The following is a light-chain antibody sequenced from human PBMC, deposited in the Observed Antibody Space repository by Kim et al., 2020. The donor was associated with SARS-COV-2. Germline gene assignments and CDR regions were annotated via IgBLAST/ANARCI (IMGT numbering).Light chain of an antibody. CDR1: SSNIGTNY. V-gene: IGLV1-47*01. Sequence: GQRVTISCSGSSSNIGTNYVCWYQQLPGTAPKLLIHRNNQQFSGVPDRFAGSKSGTTASLAISGLRYEDEADYYCATWDESLSRPVLGGGTQLTVL. CDR2: RNN. J-gene: IGLJ3*02. CDR3: ATWDESLSRPV.